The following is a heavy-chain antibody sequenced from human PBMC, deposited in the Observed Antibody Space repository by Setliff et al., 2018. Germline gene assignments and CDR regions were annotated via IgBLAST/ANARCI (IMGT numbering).Heavy chain of an antibody. V-gene: IGHV1-18*01. CDR1: GYSFLSHG. CDR3: ASYERYCYGGSCYYFDY. Sequence: ASVKVSCKAPGYSFLSHGITWVRPAPGQGLEWLGWISAQDGNTIYAQNFQGRVTMTRDTSTGTVNMELSSLRSEDTAVYYCASYERYCYGGSCYYFDYWGQGTLVTVSS. CDR2: ISAQDGNT. J-gene: IGHJ4*02. D-gene: IGHD2-15*01.